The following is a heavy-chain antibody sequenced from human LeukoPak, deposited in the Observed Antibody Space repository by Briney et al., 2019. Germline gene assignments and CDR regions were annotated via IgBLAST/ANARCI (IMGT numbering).Heavy chain of an antibody. CDR2: INSDGSST. J-gene: IGHJ6*03. Sequence: GGSLRLSCAASGFTFSSYWMHWVRQAPGKGLVWVSRINSDGSSTSYADSVKGRFTISRDNAKNTLYLQMNSLRAEDTAVYYCARANVDIVATMLLGQEEGLYYYYMDVWGKGTTVTVSS. CDR3: ARANVDIVATMLLGQEEGLYYYYMDV. CDR1: GFTFSSYW. D-gene: IGHD5-12*01. V-gene: IGHV3-74*01.